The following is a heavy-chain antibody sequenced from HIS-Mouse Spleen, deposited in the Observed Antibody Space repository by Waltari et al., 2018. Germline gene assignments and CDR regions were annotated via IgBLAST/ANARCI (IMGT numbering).Heavy chain of an antibody. D-gene: IGHD6-6*01. CDR2: IYYSGST. CDR1: GGSISSSSYY. Sequence: QLQLQESGPGLVKPSETLSLTCTVSGGSISSSSYYWGWIRQPPGKGLEWIGSIYYSGSTYYTPSLKRRVTISVDTSKNQFSLKLSSVTAADTAVYYCASRYSSSSQFGYWGQGTLVTVSS. CDR3: ASRYSSSSQFGY. J-gene: IGHJ4*02. V-gene: IGHV4-39*07.